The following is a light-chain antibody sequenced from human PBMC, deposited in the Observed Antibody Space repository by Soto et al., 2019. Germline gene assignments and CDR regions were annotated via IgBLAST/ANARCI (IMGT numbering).Light chain of an antibody. V-gene: IGKV1-39*01. J-gene: IGKJ5*01. Sequence: DMQMTQSPSSLSASVGDRVTITSQASQDISNYLNWYQQKPGKAPKLLIYDASNLETGVPSRFSGSGSGTDFTLTISSLQPEDFATYYCQQSCSTPITVGQGTRLEIK. CDR2: DAS. CDR3: QQSCSTPIT. CDR1: QDISNY.